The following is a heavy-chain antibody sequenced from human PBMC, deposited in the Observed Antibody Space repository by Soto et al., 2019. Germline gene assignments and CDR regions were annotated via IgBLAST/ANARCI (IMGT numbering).Heavy chain of an antibody. CDR1: GGSGGSFSGYY. V-gene: IGHV4-39*01. Sequence: PSETLSLTCAVYGGSGGSFSGYYWSWIRQPPGKGLDWIGSIYYSGSTYYNPSLKSRVTISVDTSKNQFSLKLSSVTAADTAVHYCARSGGLQHIDYWGQGTLVTVSS. CDR3: ARSGGLQHIDY. D-gene: IGHD4-4*01. CDR2: IYYSGST. J-gene: IGHJ4*02.